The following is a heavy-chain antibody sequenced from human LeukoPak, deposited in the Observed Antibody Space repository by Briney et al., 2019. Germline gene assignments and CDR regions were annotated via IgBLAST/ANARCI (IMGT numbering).Heavy chain of an antibody. CDR3: ASTPRGGAKLDY. V-gene: IGHV3-74*01. D-gene: IGHD1-26*01. Sequence: PGGSLRLSCAASGFTFSSYWMHWVRQAPGKGLVWVSRINSDGSSTSYADSVKGRFTISRDNAKNTLYLQMNSLRAEDTAVYYCASTPRGGAKLDYWGQGTLVTVSS. CDR2: INSDGSST. J-gene: IGHJ4*02. CDR1: GFTFSSYW.